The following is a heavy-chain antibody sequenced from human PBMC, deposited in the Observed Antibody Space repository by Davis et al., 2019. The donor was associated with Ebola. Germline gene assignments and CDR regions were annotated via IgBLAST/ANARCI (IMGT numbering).Heavy chain of an antibody. V-gene: IGHV3-11*01. J-gene: IGHJ6*02. CDR1: GFTFSDYY. Sequence: GESLKISCAASGFTFSDYYMSWIRQAPGKGLEWVSYISSSGSTIYYADSVKGRFTISRDNAKNSLYLQMNSLRAEDTAVYYCARDDHFGGGYCGGGSCYLGDYGMDVWGQGTTVTVSS. D-gene: IGHD2-15*01. CDR2: ISSSGSTI. CDR3: ARDDHFGGGYCGGGSCYLGDYGMDV.